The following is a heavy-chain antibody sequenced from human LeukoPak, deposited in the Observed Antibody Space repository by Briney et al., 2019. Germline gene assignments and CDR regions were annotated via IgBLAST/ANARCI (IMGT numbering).Heavy chain of an antibody. V-gene: IGHV1-2*02. CDR3: GRDRAVAGTAIDAFDI. CDR1: GYTFTGYY. CDR2: INPNSGGI. Sequence: ASVKVSCKASGYTFTGYYIHWERQAPGQGLEWMGWINPNSGGIKYAQKFQGRVTMTRDTSISTAYMELSRLRSDDTAVYYCGRDRAVAGTAIDAFDIWGQGTMVTVSS. J-gene: IGHJ3*02. D-gene: IGHD6-19*01.